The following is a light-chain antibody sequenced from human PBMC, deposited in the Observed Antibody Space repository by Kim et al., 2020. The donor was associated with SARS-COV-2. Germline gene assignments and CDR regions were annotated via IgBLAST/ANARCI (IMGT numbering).Light chain of an antibody. CDR3: QQYGSSPRT. CDR1: QNVNNNV. J-gene: IGKJ1*01. Sequence: SPGERAIISCRASQNVNNNVLAWYQQRPGQAPRLLIFGASNRAAEIADRFSGTGSGTDFTLTISRLEPEDFAVYYCQQYGSSPRTFGQGTKVDIK. CDR2: GAS. V-gene: IGKV3-20*01.